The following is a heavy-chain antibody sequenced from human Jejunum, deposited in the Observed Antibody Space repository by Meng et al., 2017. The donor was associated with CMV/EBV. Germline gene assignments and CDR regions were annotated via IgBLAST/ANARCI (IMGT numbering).Heavy chain of an antibody. CDR1: GFDVSSYS. D-gene: IGHD2-2*01. CDR3: VRDTAMIPY. V-gene: IGHV3-48*03. Sequence: SCTASGFDVSSYSMSWVRQAPGKGLEWVSFISDSGSAIKYADSVQGRFTISRDNAKNSLYLQMNSLRAEDTAVYYCVRDTAMIPYWGQGTLVTVSS. CDR2: ISDSGSAI. J-gene: IGHJ4*02.